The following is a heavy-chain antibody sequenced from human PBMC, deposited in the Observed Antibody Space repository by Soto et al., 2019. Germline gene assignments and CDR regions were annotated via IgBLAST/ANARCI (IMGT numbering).Heavy chain of an antibody. CDR3: ARDPGYGRGVSFDP. V-gene: IGHV3-66*01. J-gene: IGHJ5*02. D-gene: IGHD2-8*01. CDR2: IYSSGDT. Sequence: EVQLVESGGGLVQPGGSLRLSCAASGFSVSDNYMSGVRQAPGKGLEWLSVIYSSGDTYYADSVKGRLTISRDHSRNTLYLQINDLRVEDTAIYYCARDPGYGRGVSFDPWGQGIPVTVSS. CDR1: GFSVSDNY.